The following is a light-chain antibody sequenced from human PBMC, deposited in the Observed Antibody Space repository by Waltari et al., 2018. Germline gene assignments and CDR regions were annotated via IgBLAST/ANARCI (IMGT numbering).Light chain of an antibody. V-gene: IGLV1-44*01. CDR3: AAWDDSLHGHWV. CDR1: SSNIGVNV. J-gene: IGLJ3*02. Sequence: QSVLTQPPSASGTPGQRVTISCTGSSSNIGVNVVHWSQQLPGKAPTLLIYRSDLRPSGVPDRFSGSKSGTSASLAISGLQSADEGDYYCAAWDDSLHGHWVFGGGTKVTVL. CDR2: RSD.